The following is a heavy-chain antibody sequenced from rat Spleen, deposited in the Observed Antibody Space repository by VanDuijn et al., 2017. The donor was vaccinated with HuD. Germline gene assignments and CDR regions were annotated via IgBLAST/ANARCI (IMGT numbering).Heavy chain of an antibody. CDR2: ISTGGVGT. D-gene: IGHD1-12*02. CDR1: GFTFINYG. J-gene: IGHJ2*01. V-gene: IGHV5S13*01. CDR3: ARYYDGSYYLDY. Sequence: EVQLVESGGGLMQPGRSLKLSCAASGFTFINYGMSWVRQAPTRGLEWVATISTGGVGTYYRDSVKGRFTISRDNAKNTLYLQMNSLRSEDTATYYCARYYDGSYYLDYWGQGVMVTVSS.